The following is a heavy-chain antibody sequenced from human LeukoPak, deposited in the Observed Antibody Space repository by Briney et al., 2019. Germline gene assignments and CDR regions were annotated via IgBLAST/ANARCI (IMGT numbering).Heavy chain of an antibody. CDR3: ARASGVLRFLDWLGAFDI. V-gene: IGHV4-59*01. Sequence: SETLSLTCTVSGDSISNYYWSWIRQPPAKGLEWIGYFHYTGSTNYNPSLKSRVTISVDTSKNQFSLKLSSVAAADTAVYSCARASGVLRFLDWLGAFDIWGQGTMVTVSS. D-gene: IGHD3-3*01. CDR1: GDSISNYY. CDR2: FHYTGST. J-gene: IGHJ3*02.